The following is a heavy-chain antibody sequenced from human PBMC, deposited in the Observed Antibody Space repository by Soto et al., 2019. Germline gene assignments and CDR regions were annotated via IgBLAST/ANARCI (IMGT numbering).Heavy chain of an antibody. CDR3: AKPLANDFDN. Sequence: EVQLLESGGGLVQPGESLRLSCAASEFTLSSSDMSWVRQAPGKGLEWVSAISESGDTTYYADSVKGRFTISRDNSKNTLFLQMNSLRAEDTAVYYCAKPLANDFDNWGQGTLVTVSP. CDR1: EFTLSSSD. V-gene: IGHV3-23*01. D-gene: IGHD5-12*01. J-gene: IGHJ4*02. CDR2: ISESGDTT.